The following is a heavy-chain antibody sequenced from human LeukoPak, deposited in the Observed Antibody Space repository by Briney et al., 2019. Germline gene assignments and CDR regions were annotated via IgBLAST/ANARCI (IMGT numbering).Heavy chain of an antibody. CDR2: ISPYNGHR. CDR3: AREMDYGEQYYGMDV. J-gene: IGHJ6*02. Sequence: GASVKVSCKASGYIFTTHGISWVRQAPGQGLEWMGWISPYNGHRNHAQKFQGRVTLTTDTSTSTAFMELRSLRFDDTAVYYCAREMDYGEQYYGMDVWGQGTTVTVSS. CDR1: GYIFTTHG. D-gene: IGHD4-17*01. V-gene: IGHV1-18*01.